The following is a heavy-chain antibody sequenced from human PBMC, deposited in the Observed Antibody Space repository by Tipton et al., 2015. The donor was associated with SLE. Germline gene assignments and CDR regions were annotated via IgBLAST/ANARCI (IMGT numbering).Heavy chain of an antibody. Sequence: LRLSCTVSGGSITSYYWSWIRQPPGKGLEWIGFMYYTGTASYNPSLKSRVTMSVDTSKNQFSLKVNSIIAADTAVYYCARGLFGGSYDYWGQGTLVTVSS. CDR3: ARGLFGGSYDY. CDR1: GGSITSYY. V-gene: IGHV4-59*08. D-gene: IGHD1-26*01. CDR2: MYYTGTA. J-gene: IGHJ4*02.